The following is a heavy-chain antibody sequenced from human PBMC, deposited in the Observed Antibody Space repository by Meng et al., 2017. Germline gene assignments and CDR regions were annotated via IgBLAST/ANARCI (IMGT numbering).Heavy chain of an antibody. CDR3: ARDSGRFNFWSGYYTFDY. D-gene: IGHD3-3*01. CDR1: GYTFTSYG. CDR2: ISAYNGNT. J-gene: IGHJ4*02. V-gene: IGHV1-18*01. Sequence: LVQYGAEVKRPGDSVKVPCKASGYTFTSYGISWVRQAPGQGLAWMGWISAYNGNTNYAQKHQGRVTMTTDTSTSTAYMELRSLRSNDTAVYYCARDSGRFNFWSGYYTFDYWGQGTLVTVSS.